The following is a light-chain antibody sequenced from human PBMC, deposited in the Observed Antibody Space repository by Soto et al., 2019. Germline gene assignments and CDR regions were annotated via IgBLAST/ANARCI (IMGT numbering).Light chain of an antibody. CDR1: QSLSSSF. CDR2: GAS. CDR3: QQYGSSPPT. V-gene: IGKV3-20*01. J-gene: IGKJ1*01. Sequence: EIVLTQSPGTLSLSPGDRATLSCRASQSLSSSFLAWYQQKPGQAPRLLIYGASSRAAGIPDRFSGSGSGTDFTLTISRLETEDFAVYYCQQYGSSPPTFGQGTKVEIK.